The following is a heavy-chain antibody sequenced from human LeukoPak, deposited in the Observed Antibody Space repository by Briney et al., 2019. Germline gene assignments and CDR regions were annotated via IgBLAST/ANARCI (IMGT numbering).Heavy chain of an antibody. Sequence: GGSLRLSCAASGFTFSSYAISWVRQAPGKGLEWVSAISGSGGSTYYADSVKGRFTISRDNSKNTLYLQMNSLRAEDTAEYYCAKPVVGAKGGDYWGQGTLVTVSS. CDR1: GFTFSSYA. CDR2: ISGSGGST. J-gene: IGHJ4*02. V-gene: IGHV3-23*01. CDR3: AKPVVGAKGGDY. D-gene: IGHD1-26*01.